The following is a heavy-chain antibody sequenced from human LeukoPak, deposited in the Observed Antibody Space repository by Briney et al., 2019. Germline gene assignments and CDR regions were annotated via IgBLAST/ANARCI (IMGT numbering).Heavy chain of an antibody. CDR2: ISGSGGST. V-gene: IGHV3-23*01. Sequence: GGSLRLSCAASRFIFSTYAMSWVRQAPGKGLEWVSAISGSGGSTYYADSVKGRFTISRDNSKNTLYLQMNSLRAEDTAVYYCAKDMAVAATQPNYWGQGTLVTVSS. J-gene: IGHJ4*02. CDR1: RFIFSTYA. D-gene: IGHD6-19*01. CDR3: AKDMAVAATQPNY.